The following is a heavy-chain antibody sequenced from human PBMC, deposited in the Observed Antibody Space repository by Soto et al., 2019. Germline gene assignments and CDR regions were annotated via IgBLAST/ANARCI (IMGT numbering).Heavy chain of an antibody. V-gene: IGHV3-9*01. CDR3: AKGRYDFWSPYYFDS. D-gene: IGHD3-3*01. CDR1: GLNFDDFA. CDR2: ITWNSRVL. Sequence: EVQLVESGGRLVQPGRSLRLSCVGTGLNFDDFAMNGVRQAPGRGLEWVSGITWNSRVLAYADSVKGRFTISRDNARNSLYLQMDSLRDEDTALYYCAKGRYDFWSPYYFDSWGQGTLVTVSS. J-gene: IGHJ4*02.